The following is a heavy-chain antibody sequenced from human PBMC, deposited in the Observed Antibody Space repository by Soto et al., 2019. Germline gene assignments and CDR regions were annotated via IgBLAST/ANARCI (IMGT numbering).Heavy chain of an antibody. Sequence: SETLSLTCTVSGGSISSGDYYWSWIRQPPGKGLEWIGYIYYSGSTYYNPSLKSRVTISVDTSKNQSSLKLSSVTAADTAVYYCARAPHYYDVNGHKPRAFDIWGQGTMVTVSS. V-gene: IGHV4-30-4*01. D-gene: IGHD3-22*01. J-gene: IGHJ3*02. CDR1: GGSISSGDYY. CDR3: ARAPHYYDVNGHKPRAFDI. CDR2: IYYSGST.